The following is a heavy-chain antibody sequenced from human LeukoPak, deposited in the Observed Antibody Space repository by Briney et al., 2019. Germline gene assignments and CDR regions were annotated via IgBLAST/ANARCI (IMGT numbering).Heavy chain of an antibody. CDR3: ARGVPARRFDY. Sequence: PGGSLRLSCAASGSSFSNYEMKWVRQAPGKGLEWVSYISSSGSTTYYADSVKGRFTISRDNAKNSLSLQMNSLRVEDTAVYYCARGVPARRFDYWGQGTLVTVSS. J-gene: IGHJ4*02. V-gene: IGHV3-48*03. CDR2: ISSSGSTT. CDR1: GSSFSNYE.